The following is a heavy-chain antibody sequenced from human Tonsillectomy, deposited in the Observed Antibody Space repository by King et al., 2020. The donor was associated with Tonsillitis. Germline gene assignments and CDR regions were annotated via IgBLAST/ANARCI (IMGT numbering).Heavy chain of an antibody. CDR2: INSKTDGGTT. D-gene: IGHD3-3*01. CDR1: VFTLSNAW. Sequence: VQLVDSGGGLIRPGGSLRLSCEASVFTLSNAWMTGVRQAPGKVLEWVGRINSKTDGGTTDYAAPVKGRFTISRDDSTNTLFLQMNSLKTEDTAVYYCTTPITISGMRFDPWGQGTLVTVSS. CDR3: TTPITISGMRFDP. V-gene: IGHV3-15*01. J-gene: IGHJ5*02.